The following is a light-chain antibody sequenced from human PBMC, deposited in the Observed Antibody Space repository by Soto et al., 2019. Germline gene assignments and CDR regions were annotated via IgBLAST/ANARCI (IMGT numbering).Light chain of an antibody. Sequence: QSVVTEPPSACGSPGQRVTISCSGSSSNIGSNYVYWYQQLPGTAPKLLIYSNNQRPSGVPDRFSGSKSGTSASLAISGLRSEDEADYYCAAWDDSLSGYVFGTGTKVTVL. CDR2: SNN. CDR1: SSNIGSNY. V-gene: IGLV1-47*02. CDR3: AAWDDSLSGYV. J-gene: IGLJ1*01.